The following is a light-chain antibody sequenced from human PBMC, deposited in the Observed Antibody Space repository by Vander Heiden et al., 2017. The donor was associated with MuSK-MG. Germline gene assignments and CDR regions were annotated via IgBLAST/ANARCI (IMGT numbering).Light chain of an antibody. CDR3: QQRNSWPLT. J-gene: IGKJ4*01. Sequence: EIVSTQSPATLSLSPGERATLSCRDSPRVSSYLAWYQQKPGQAPRLLVYGASNRATGVPARFSGSGSETDFTLTISSLEPEDFAVYYCQQRNSWPLTFGGGTRVEIK. V-gene: IGKV3-11*01. CDR1: PRVSSY. CDR2: GAS.